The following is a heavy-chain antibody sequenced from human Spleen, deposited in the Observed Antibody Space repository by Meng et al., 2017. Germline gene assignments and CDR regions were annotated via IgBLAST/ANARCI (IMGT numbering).Heavy chain of an antibody. J-gene: IGHJ4*02. CDR1: GGTFSTYT. CDR3: AREGYNTGWTYFDY. D-gene: IGHD6-19*01. V-gene: IGHV1-2*06. Sequence: QVQVVQSGAEVKKPGSSVKVSCKVSGGTFSTYTISWVRQAPGQGLEWVGRSKPNTGGTNYAQKFQGRVTMTRDTSVSTAYMELGSLRSDDTAVYYCAREGYNTGWTYFDYWGQGTLVTVSS. CDR2: SKPNTGGT.